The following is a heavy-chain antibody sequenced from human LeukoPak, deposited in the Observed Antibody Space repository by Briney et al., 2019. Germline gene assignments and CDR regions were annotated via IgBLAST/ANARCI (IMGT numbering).Heavy chain of an antibody. CDR2: ISYDGSNK. V-gene: IGHV3-30-3*01. Sequence: GGSLRLSCAASGFTFSSYAMHWVRQAPGKGLEWVAVISYDGSNKYYADFVKGRFTISRDNSKNTLYLQMNSLRAEDTAVYYCARPGYQLLNYYGMDVWGQGTTVTVSS. D-gene: IGHD2-2*01. CDR3: ARPGYQLLNYYGMDV. J-gene: IGHJ6*02. CDR1: GFTFSSYA.